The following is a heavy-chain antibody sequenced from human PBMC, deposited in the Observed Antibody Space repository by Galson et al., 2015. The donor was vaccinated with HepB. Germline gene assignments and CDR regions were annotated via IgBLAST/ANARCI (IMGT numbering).Heavy chain of an antibody. CDR2: IYPGDSDT. CDR1: GYSFTSYW. CDR3: ARQCCSSSWYEGGDYYYYMDV. D-gene: IGHD6-13*01. Sequence: QSGAEVKKPGESLKISCKGSGYSFTSYWIGWVRQMPGKGLEWMGIIYPGDSDTRYSPSFQGQVTISADKSISTAYLQWSSLKASDTAMYYCARQCCSSSWYEGGDYYYYMDVWGKGTTVTVSS. J-gene: IGHJ6*03. V-gene: IGHV5-51*01.